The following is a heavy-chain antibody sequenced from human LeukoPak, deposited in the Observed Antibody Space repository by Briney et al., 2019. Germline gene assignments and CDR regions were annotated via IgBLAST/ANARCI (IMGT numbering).Heavy chain of an antibody. Sequence: PWASVKVSCKASGGTFSSYATSWVRQAPGQGLEWMGGIIPIFGTANYAQKFQGRVTITADESTSTAYMELSSLRSEDTAVYYCARERVGPRDVFGSLYDSSGSLEGPLDPWGQGTLVTVSS. CDR2: IIPIFGTA. CDR3: ARERVGPRDVFGSLYDSSGSLEGPLDP. V-gene: IGHV1-69*13. J-gene: IGHJ5*02. D-gene: IGHD3-22*01. CDR1: GGTFSSYA.